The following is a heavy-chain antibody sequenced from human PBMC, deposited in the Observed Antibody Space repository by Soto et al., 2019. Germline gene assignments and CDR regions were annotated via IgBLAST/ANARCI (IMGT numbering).Heavy chain of an antibody. CDR1: GFTFSSYG. D-gene: IGHD6-19*01. J-gene: IGHJ5*02. Sequence: PGGSLRLSCAASGFTFSSYGMHWVRQAPGKGLEWVAVIWYDGSNKYYADSVKGRFTISRDNSKNTLYLQMNSLRAEDTAVYYCAREGLAVAFGYPHKKNNWFDPWGQGTLVTVSS. CDR3: AREGLAVAFGYPHKKNNWFDP. CDR2: IWYDGSNK. V-gene: IGHV3-33*01.